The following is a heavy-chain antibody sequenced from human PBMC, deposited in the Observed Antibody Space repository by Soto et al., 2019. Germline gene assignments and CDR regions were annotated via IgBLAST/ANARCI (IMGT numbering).Heavy chain of an antibody. J-gene: IGHJ3*01. D-gene: IGHD2-15*01. CDR2: ISAYNCNT. CDR1: GYTFTSYG. Sequence: ASVKVSCKASGYTFTSYGISWVRQAPGQGLEWMGRISAYNCNTNYAQKLQGRVTMNTDTSTSTAYMELRSLRSDDTAVYYCARDTVLGYCSGGSCKDDGVYFWGQGKMVTVPS. CDR3: ARDTVLGYCSGGSCKDDGVYF. V-gene: IGHV1-18*01.